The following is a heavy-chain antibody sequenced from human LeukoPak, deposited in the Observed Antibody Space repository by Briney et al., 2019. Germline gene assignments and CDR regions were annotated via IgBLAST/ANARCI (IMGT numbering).Heavy chain of an antibody. D-gene: IGHD3-9*01. CDR1: GGSISSYY. Sequence: PSETLSFTCTVSGGSISSYYWSWIRQPPGKGLEWIGYIYSSGSTNYNPSLKSRVTISVDTSKNQFSLKLSSVTAADTAVYYCARGILTGPIYAFDIWGQGITVTVSS. CDR2: IYSSGST. CDR3: ARGILTGPIYAFDI. V-gene: IGHV4-59*01. J-gene: IGHJ3*02.